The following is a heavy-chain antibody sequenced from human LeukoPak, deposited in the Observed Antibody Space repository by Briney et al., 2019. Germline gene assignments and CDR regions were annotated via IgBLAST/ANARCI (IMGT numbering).Heavy chain of an antibody. J-gene: IGHJ4*02. CDR2: IGSSSSYI. D-gene: IGHD5-18*01. Sequence: RRSLRLSCAASGFTFSSYSMNWVRQAPGQGLEWVSSIGSSSSYIYYPDSVKGRFTISRDNAKNSLHLQMSSLRAEDTAVYYCAASTKHPAMVDYWGQGTLVTVSS. CDR3: AASTKHPAMVDY. CDR1: GFTFSSYS. V-gene: IGHV3-21*01.